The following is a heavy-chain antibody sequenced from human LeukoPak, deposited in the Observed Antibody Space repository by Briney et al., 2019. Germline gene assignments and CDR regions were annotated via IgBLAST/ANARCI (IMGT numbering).Heavy chain of an antibody. CDR1: GFTFSNAW. V-gene: IGHV3-15*01. CDR3: TTGVVWFGGAGGY. J-gene: IGHJ4*02. CDR2: IKSETDGGTT. Sequence: NSGGSLRLSCAASGFTFSNAWMSWVRQAPGKGLEWVGRIKSETDGGTTDYAAPVKGRFTISRDDSKNTLYLQMNSLKTEDTAVYYCTTGVVWFGGAGGYWGQGTLVTVSS. D-gene: IGHD3-10*01.